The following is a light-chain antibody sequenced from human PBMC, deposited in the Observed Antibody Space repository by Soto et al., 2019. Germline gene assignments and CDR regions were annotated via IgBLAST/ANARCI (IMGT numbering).Light chain of an antibody. CDR3: AVWDQSLTGWV. J-gene: IGLJ3*02. Sequence: QPVLTQPPSASGTPGQSLTISCSGSSSNIGSHFVYWYQHLPGTAPKLLIFRDGQRPSGVPARFFGSKSGTSASLSITGLRSEDEADYYCAVWDQSLTGWVFGGGTQLTV. V-gene: IGLV1-47*01. CDR2: RDG. CDR1: SSNIGSHF.